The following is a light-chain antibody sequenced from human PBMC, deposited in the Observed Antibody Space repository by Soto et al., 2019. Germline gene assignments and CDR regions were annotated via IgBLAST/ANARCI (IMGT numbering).Light chain of an antibody. CDR3: QQYINWT. CDR2: GAS. J-gene: IGKJ1*01. Sequence: EIVMTQSPATLSVSPGERVTLSCRASQNIRSDLAWYQHKPGQAPRLLMYGASIRATGVPARFSGSGSGTDFTLTISSLQSEDLALYYCQQYINWTFGQGTKVEIK. CDR1: QNIRSD. V-gene: IGKV3-15*01.